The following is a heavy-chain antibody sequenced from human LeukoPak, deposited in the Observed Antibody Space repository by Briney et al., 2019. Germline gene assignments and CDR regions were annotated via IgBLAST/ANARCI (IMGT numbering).Heavy chain of an antibody. Sequence: GGSLGLSCAASGFTFSSYGMHWVRQAPGKGLEWVAVIWYDGSNKYYADSVKGRFTISRDNSKNTLYLQMNSLRAEDTAVYYCASLDGSGSYYVWGQGTLVTVSS. J-gene: IGHJ4*02. D-gene: IGHD1-26*01. CDR2: IWYDGSNK. CDR3: ASLDGSGSYYV. V-gene: IGHV3-33*01. CDR1: GFTFSSYG.